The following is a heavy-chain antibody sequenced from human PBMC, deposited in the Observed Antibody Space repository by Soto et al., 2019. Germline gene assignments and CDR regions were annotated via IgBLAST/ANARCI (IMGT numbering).Heavy chain of an antibody. CDR1: GFPFSNYA. V-gene: IGHV3-23*01. CDR2: LSGSGVST. J-gene: IGHJ4*02. D-gene: IGHD3-22*01. Sequence: PGGSLRLSCVASGFPFSNYAMTWVRQAPGKGLEWVSVLSGSGVSTYYADSVMGRFTISRDNSKNTVYLQMNSLRAEDTAVYYCAKIESRFFYDSTGYYPFDYWGQGTRVTVSS. CDR3: AKIESRFFYDSTGYYPFDY.